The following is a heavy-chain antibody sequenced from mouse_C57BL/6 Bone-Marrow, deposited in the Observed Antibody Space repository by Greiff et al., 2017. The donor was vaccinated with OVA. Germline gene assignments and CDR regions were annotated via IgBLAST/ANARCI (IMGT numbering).Heavy chain of an antibody. CDR1: GYKFPDYN. CDR2: INPNNGGT. Sequence: VQLQQSGPELVKPGASVKIPCKASGYKFPDYNMDWVKQSHGKSLEWIGDINPNNGGTIYNQKFKGKATLAVSKASSTAYMELRSLTSADTAVYYCSRRLRWYFDVWGTGTTVTVSS. J-gene: IGHJ1*03. V-gene: IGHV1-18*01. D-gene: IGHD1-1*01. CDR3: SRRLRWYFDV.